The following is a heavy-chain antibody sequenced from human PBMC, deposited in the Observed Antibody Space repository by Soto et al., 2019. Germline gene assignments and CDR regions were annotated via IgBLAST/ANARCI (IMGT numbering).Heavy chain of an antibody. J-gene: IGHJ4*01. CDR2: ISDDGKTQ. V-gene: IGHV3-30*18. D-gene: IGHD6-19*01. CDR3: VKGGYKTGWPPFDH. CDR1: SFRFSAYG. Sequence: QVKLVEFGGAVVQSGRSLRLSCTASSFRFSAYGMHWVRQAPGKGLEWVALISDDGKTQFFTESVEGRFTISRDNSWNTLYLQMNRLRPEDTAVYYCVKGGYKTGWPPFDHWGHGTRVTVSS.